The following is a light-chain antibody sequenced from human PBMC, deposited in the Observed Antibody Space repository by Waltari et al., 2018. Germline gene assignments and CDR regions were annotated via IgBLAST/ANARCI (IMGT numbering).Light chain of an antibody. CDR2: QDS. CDR3: QAWDSSTVV. V-gene: IGLV3-1*01. J-gene: IGLJ2*01. CDR1: KLGAKY. Sequence: SYELPQPPSVSVSPGQTASITCYGDKLGAKYSYWYQQRPGQSPVLVISQDSQRPSAIPGRFSGSNSGNTATLTISGTQAMDEADYYCQAWDSSTVVFGGGTKLAVL.